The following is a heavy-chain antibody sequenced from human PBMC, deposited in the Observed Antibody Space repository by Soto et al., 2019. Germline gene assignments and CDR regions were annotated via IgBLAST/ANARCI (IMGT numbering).Heavy chain of an antibody. D-gene: IGHD3-9*01. CDR3: ARGLYDILTGHPLYYYYGMDV. CDR1: GYTFTSYG. Sequence: GAAVKVSCKASGYTFTSYGISWVRQAPGQGLEWMGWISAYNGNTNYAQKIQGRVTMTTDTSTSTAYMELRSLRSDDTAVYYCARGLYDILTGHPLYYYYGMDVWGQGTTVTVSS. CDR2: ISAYNGNT. J-gene: IGHJ6*02. V-gene: IGHV1-18*04.